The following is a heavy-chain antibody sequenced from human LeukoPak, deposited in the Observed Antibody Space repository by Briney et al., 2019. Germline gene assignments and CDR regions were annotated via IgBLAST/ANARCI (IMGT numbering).Heavy chain of an antibody. V-gene: IGHV3-21*01. Sequence: GGSLRLSCAASGFTFSSYSMNWVRQAPGKGLEWVSSISSSSSYIYYADSVKGRFTISRDNAKNSLYLQMNSLRAEDTAVYYCARDRHSSSFSRPFFDYWGQGTLVTVSS. J-gene: IGHJ4*02. CDR1: GFTFSSYS. CDR3: ARDRHSSSFSRPFFDY. CDR2: ISSSSSYI. D-gene: IGHD6-13*01.